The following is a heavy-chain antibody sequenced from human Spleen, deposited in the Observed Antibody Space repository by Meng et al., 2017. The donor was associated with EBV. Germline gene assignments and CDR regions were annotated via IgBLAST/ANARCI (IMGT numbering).Heavy chain of an antibody. CDR3: ARGMVAAPKHWFAP. V-gene: IGHV4-61*01. Sequence: QLREVGPVLGKPLETLSLTCTGSAGSFIRDNYYWSWIRQPPGKGLEYIGYVYGAGSPNYNPSLKSRVTISMDTSKIQVSLKLTSVTAADTAVYYCARGMVAAPKHWFAPWGQGTLVTVSS. J-gene: IGHJ5*02. CDR1: AGSFIRDNYY. CDR2: VYGAGSP. D-gene: IGHD6-13*01.